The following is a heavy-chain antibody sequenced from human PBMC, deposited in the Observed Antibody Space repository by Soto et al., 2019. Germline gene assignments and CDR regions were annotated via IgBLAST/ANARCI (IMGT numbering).Heavy chain of an antibody. CDR3: ARGRMGARTMYAFDL. Sequence: QVQLVQSGAEVKKPGASVKVSCKASGYTFNSYVIVWGRQAPGKGLKWMGWINGYNGNTNYGQKGQDTVTVTAQISTTTAYMELRSLRSDDTAVYYCARGRMGARTMYAFDLWCQGTMITVSS. V-gene: IGHV1-18*01. D-gene: IGHD1-26*01. J-gene: IGHJ3*01. CDR1: GYTFNSYV. CDR2: INGYNGNT.